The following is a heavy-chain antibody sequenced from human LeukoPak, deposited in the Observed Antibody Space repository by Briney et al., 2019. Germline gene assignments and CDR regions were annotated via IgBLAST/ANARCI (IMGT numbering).Heavy chain of an antibody. CDR3: ALGSAENWFDP. CDR2: FIPFFDAT. Sequence: GASVKVSFKASGGTLSRYAVSWVRQAPGQGLEWMGGFIPFFDATVYAQKFQGRVTITTDDSTSTAYMELRSLRSEDTAVYHCALGSAENWFDPWGRGTLVIVSS. D-gene: IGHD3-16*01. V-gene: IGHV1-69*05. J-gene: IGHJ5*02. CDR1: GGTLSRYA.